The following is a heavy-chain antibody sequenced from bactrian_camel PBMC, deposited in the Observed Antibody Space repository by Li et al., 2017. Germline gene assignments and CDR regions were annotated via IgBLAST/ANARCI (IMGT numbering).Heavy chain of an antibody. CDR1: GSTVT. CDR3: AADELNHGLAWRGYTY. V-gene: IGHV3-3*01. D-gene: IGHD1*01. CDR2: IRRSGGET. J-gene: IGHJ4*01. Sequence: HVQLVESGGGSVQNGGSLRLSCAASGSTVTMAWFRRAPGRAPAEREGIAAIRRSGGETWYAGSVKGRFTISQDSARNTVYLQMNSLKPEDTAMYYCAADELNHGLAWRGYTYWSQGTQVTVS.